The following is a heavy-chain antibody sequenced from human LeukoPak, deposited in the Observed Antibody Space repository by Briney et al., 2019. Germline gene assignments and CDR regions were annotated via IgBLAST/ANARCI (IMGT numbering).Heavy chain of an antibody. Sequence: PGGSLRLSCAASGFTFSSYGMHWVRQAPGKGLEWVAVISYDGSNKYYADSVKGRFTISRDNSKNTLYLQMNSLRAEDTAVYYCAKDIRDIVVVPAAMSYYYYGMDVWGQGTTVTVSS. J-gene: IGHJ6*02. CDR3: AKDIRDIVVVPAAMSYYYYGMDV. D-gene: IGHD2-2*01. CDR1: GFTFSSYG. CDR2: ISYDGSNK. V-gene: IGHV3-30*18.